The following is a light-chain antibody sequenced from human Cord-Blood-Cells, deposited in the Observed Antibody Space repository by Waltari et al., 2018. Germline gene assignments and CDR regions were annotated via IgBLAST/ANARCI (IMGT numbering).Light chain of an antibody. CDR2: EVS. CDR3: SSYTSSSTLV. CDR1: SSDVGGSNY. J-gene: IGLJ3*02. Sequence: QSALTQPASVSGSPGQSITISCTGTSSDVGGSNYVSWYQQHPGKAPKRMIYEVSNRPSGVSNRFSGSKSGNTASLTISGLQAEDEADYYCSSYTSSSTLVFGGGTKLTVL. V-gene: IGLV2-14*01.